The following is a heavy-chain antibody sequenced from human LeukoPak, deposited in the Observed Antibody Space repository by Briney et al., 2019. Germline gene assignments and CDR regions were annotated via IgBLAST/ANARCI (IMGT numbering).Heavy chain of an antibody. CDR1: GYTFTSFD. D-gene: IGHD5-18*01. CDR2: MRLNSDRK. CDR3: ARGNLGRGYSYGYYYNFFYMDV. Sequence: ASVKVSCKASGYTFTSFDINWVRQATGQGLEWMGWMRLNSDRKDYAQKFQGRVTMTRNTSISTAYMELSSLRSEDTAVYYCARGNLGRGYSYGYYYNFFYMDVWGKGTTVTVSS. V-gene: IGHV1-8*01. J-gene: IGHJ6*03.